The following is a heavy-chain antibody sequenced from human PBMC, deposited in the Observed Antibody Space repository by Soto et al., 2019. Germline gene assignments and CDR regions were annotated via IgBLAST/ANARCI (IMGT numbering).Heavy chain of an antibody. CDR1: SGSISSSNW. Sequence: QVQLQESGPGLVKPSETLSLTCAVSSGSISSSNWWWCCRHPPGKGGEWIGENYYSGSSTYNPSLKSRVTISVDKSYNQFSLQLSSVAAADTAVYYCAGRIIWFDYWYFDLWGRGTLVTVSS. CDR3: AGRIIWFDYWYFDL. D-gene: IGHD3-10*01. CDR2: NYYSGSS. V-gene: IGHV4-4*02. J-gene: IGHJ2*01.